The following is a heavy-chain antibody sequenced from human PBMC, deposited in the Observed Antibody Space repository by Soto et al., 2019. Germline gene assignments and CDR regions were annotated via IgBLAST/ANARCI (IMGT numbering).Heavy chain of an antibody. CDR2: IDLSDSYI. J-gene: IGHJ3*02. D-gene: IGHD3-22*01. CDR3: ARVSDANNGSGYWTLDI. CDR1: GYNFPNSW. V-gene: IGHV5-10-1*01. Sequence: VESLKLSCKASGYNFPNSWISWVRQMPGKGLEWMARIDLSDSYINYNPSFQGHVTISTDKSITTAYLQWSSLKASDTAMYYCARVSDANNGSGYWTLDIWGQGTMVNVSS.